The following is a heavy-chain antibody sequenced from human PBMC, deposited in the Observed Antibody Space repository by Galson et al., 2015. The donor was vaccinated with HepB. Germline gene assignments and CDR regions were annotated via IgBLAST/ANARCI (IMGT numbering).Heavy chain of an antibody. D-gene: IGHD3-10*01. CDR2: IWYDGNNK. Sequence: SLRLSCAASGFSLSTYGMHWVRQALGKGLEWVAVIWYDGNNKDYVDSVKGRFTISRDNSKNTLYLQMNSLRVEDTALYYCAKVFIGPGSDYDDGFDVWGQGTMVIVSP. J-gene: IGHJ3*01. V-gene: IGHV3-33*06. CDR1: GFSLSTYG. CDR3: AKVFIGPGSDYDDGFDV.